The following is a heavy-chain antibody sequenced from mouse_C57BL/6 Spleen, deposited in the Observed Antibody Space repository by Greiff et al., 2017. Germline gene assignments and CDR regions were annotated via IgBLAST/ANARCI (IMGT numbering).Heavy chain of an antibody. Sequence: QVQLKQPGAELVKPGASVKLSCKASGYTFTSYWMHWVKQRPGQGLEWIGMIHPNSGSTNYNEKFKSKATLTVDKSSSTAYMQLSSRTSEDSAVYYCARDYDYDEGLFAYWGQGTLVTVSA. V-gene: IGHV1-64*01. J-gene: IGHJ3*01. CDR2: IHPNSGST. CDR3: ARDYDYDEGLFAY. CDR1: GYTFTSYW. D-gene: IGHD2-4*01.